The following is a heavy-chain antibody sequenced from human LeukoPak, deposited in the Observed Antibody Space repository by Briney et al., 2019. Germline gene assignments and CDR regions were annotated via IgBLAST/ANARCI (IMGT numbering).Heavy chain of an antibody. J-gene: IGHJ4*02. Sequence: PGGSLRLSCAASGFTVGGNDVTWVRQAPGKGLEWVSITYGDGSSTYADSVKGRFSISRDNSKNTLYLQMNSLRVEDTAVYYCAILPADFGYYDYWGQGTLVTVSS. CDR2: TYGDGSS. D-gene: IGHD3/OR15-3a*01. CDR3: AILPADFGYYDY. CDR1: GFTVGGND. V-gene: IGHV3-53*01.